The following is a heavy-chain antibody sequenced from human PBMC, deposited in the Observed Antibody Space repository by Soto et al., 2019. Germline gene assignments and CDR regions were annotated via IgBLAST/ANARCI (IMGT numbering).Heavy chain of an antibody. Sequence: SETLSLTCNVSGGSISSSSYYWGWIRQPPGKGLEWIGSFSYSGSSYYNPSLKSRVTRSADTSKNQFSLKLSSVTATDTAVYYCAKTTMIRGVQVFDYWGQGTLVTVSS. CDR2: FSYSGSS. J-gene: IGHJ4*02. D-gene: IGHD3-10*01. V-gene: IGHV4-39*01. CDR3: AKTTMIRGVQVFDY. CDR1: GGSISSSSYY.